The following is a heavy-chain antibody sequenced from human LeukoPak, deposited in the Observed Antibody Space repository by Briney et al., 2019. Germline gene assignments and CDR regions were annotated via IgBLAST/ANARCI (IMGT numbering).Heavy chain of an antibody. CDR2: IYYSGST. D-gene: IGHD3-10*01. CDR1: GGSISSYY. V-gene: IGHV4-59*01. CDR3: ARTPGVLLKYNWFDP. Sequence: SETLSLTCTVSGGSISSYYWSWIRQPPGKGLEWIGYIYYSGSTNYNPSLKSRVTISVDTSKNQFSLKLSSVTAADTAVYYCARTPGVLLKYNWFDPWGQGTLVTVSS. J-gene: IGHJ5*02.